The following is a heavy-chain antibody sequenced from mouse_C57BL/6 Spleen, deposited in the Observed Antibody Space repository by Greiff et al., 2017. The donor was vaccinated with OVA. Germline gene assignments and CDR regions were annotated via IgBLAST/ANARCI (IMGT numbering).Heavy chain of an antibody. CDR1: GYTFTSYW. Sequence: EVQLQQSGTVLARPGASVKMSCKTSGYTFTSYWMHWVKQRPGQGLEWIGAIYPGNSDTSYNPKFKGKAKLTAVTSASTAYMELSSLTNEDSAVYYCHITTVVATNYFDYWGQGTTLTVSS. J-gene: IGHJ2*01. CDR3: HITTVVATNYFDY. V-gene: IGHV1-5*01. D-gene: IGHD1-1*01. CDR2: IYPGNSDT.